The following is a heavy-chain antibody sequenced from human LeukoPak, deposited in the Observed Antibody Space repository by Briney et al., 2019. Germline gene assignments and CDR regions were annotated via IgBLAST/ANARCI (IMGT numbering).Heavy chain of an antibody. J-gene: IGHJ3*02. CDR1: GFTFSSYA. D-gene: IGHD6-13*01. CDR2: ISSNGGST. Sequence: GSLRLSCAASGFTFSSYAMHWVRQAPGKGLEYVSAISSNGGSTYYANSVKGRFTISRDNSKNTLYLQMGSLRAEGMAVYYCARAMIGRGYSSSWTPNDAFDIWGQGTMVTVSS. V-gene: IGHV3-64*01. CDR3: ARAMIGRGYSSSWTPNDAFDI.